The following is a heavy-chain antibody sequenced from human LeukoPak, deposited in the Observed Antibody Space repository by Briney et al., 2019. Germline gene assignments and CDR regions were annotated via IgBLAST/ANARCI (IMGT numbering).Heavy chain of an antibody. Sequence: PGGSLRLSCAASGFTFSSYALSWVRQAPGKGLEWVSGITGSGTGTYYADSVKGRFTISRDNSKNTVYLQMSSLRAGDTAVYYCATLSYFYGMVFWGQGTTVTVSS. CDR2: ITGSGTGT. J-gene: IGHJ6*02. CDR3: ATLSYFYGMVF. CDR1: GFTFSSYA. V-gene: IGHV3-23*01.